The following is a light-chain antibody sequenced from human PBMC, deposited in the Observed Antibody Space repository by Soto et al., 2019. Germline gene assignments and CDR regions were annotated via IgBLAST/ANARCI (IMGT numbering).Light chain of an antibody. CDR1: QTVRNNY. J-gene: IGKJ5*01. V-gene: IGKV3-20*01. CDR3: QQYYSSIT. CDR2: AAS. Sequence: EFVLTQSPGTLSLSPGERATLSCRASQTVRNNYLAWYLQRPGQPPRLLIYAASARATGIPDRFSGSGSGTDFTLTISSLQAEDVALYYCQQYYSSITFGQGTRLEIK.